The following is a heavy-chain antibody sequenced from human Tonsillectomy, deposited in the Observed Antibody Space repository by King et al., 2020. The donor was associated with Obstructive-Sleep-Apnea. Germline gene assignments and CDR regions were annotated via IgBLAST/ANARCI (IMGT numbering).Heavy chain of an antibody. CDR3: AKDGSSSWVEYFHH. CDR2: ISWKSGRR. CDR1: GFTFDDYA. D-gene: IGHD6-13*01. V-gene: IGHV3-9*01. J-gene: IGHJ1*01. Sequence: VQLVESGGGLVQPGRSLRLSCAASGFTFDDYAMHWVRQAPGKGLEWVSGISWKSGRRGYADSVKGRFTISRDNAKNSLYLQVNNLRAEDTALYYCAKDGSSSWVEYFHHWGQGTLVTVSS.